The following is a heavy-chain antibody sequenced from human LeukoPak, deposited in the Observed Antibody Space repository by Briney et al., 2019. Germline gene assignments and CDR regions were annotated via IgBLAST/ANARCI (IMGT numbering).Heavy chain of an antibody. V-gene: IGHV3-23*01. Sequence: GGSLRLSCAASGFTFNSYVMSWVRQASGKGLEWVSAINGGGGNTYYADSVKGRFTISRDNSKNMVYLQMNTLRADDTAVYHCAKSVVVITFRFDDWGQGALVTVSS. CDR2: INGGGGNT. CDR3: AKSVVVITFRFDD. CDR1: GFTFNSYV. D-gene: IGHD2-15*01. J-gene: IGHJ4*02.